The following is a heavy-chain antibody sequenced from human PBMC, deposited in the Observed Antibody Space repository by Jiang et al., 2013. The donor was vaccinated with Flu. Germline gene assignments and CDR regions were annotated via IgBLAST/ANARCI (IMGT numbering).Heavy chain of an antibody. V-gene: IGHV5-51*01. CDR2: IYPGDSDT. Sequence: QLVESGAEVKKPGESLKISCKGSGYSFTSYWIGWVRQMPGKGLEWMGIIYPGDSDTRYSPSFQGQVTISADKSISTAYLQWSSVKASDTAMYYCARRCRESGYVNLYYFDYWGQGTLVTVSS. J-gene: IGHJ4*02. CDR1: GYSFTSYW. D-gene: IGHD3-22*01. CDR3: ARRCRESGYVNLYYFDY.